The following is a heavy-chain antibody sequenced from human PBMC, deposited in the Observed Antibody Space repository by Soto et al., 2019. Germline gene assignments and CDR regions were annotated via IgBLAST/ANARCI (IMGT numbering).Heavy chain of an antibody. D-gene: IGHD2-21*02. CDR3: ARERAAYCGGDCYPIDY. V-gene: IGHV4-34*01. J-gene: IGHJ4*02. CDR2: INHSGST. CDR1: GGSFSGYY. Sequence: PSETLSLTCAVYGGSFSGYYWSWIRQPPGKGLEWIGEINHSGSTNYNPSLKSRVTISVDTSKNQFSLKLSSVTAADTAVYYCARERAAYCGGDCYPIDYWGQGTLVTVSS.